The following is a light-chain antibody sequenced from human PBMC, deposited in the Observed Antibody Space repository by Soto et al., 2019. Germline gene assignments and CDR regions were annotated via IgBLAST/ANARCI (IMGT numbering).Light chain of an antibody. V-gene: IGLV2-14*01. CDR1: SSDVGNYNY. CDR3: SSYTSSNTLV. Sequence: QSVLTQPASVSGSPGQSITISCTGTSSDVGNYNYVSWYQKHPGKAPKLMIYDVSNRPSGVSNRFSGSKSGNTASLTVSGLQAEDEADYYCSSYTSSNTLVFGGGTQLTVL. J-gene: IGLJ2*01. CDR2: DVS.